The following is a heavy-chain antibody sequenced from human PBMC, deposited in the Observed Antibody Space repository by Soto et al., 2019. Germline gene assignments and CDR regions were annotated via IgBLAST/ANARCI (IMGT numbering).Heavy chain of an antibody. CDR3: ASGVVLRYFDRLGHNWFDP. CDR1: GGSISSSSYY. D-gene: IGHD3-9*01. Sequence: SETLSLTCTVSGGSISSSSYYWGWIRQPPGKGLEWIGSIYYSGSTYYNPSLKSRVTISVDTSKNQFSLKLSSVTAADTAVYYCASGVVLRYFDRLGHNWFDPWGQGTLVTVSS. CDR2: IYYSGST. J-gene: IGHJ5*02. V-gene: IGHV4-39*01.